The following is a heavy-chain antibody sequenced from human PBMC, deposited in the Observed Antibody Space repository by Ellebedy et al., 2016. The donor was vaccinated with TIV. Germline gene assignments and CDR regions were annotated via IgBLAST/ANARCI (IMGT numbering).Heavy chain of an antibody. Sequence: GESLKISCAASGITFSSYWMSWVRQAPGKGLEWVANVNQDGSGKNYENSVKGRFTISRDNAKNSLYLQMNSLRVEDTAVYYCAKDAFSRGDYWGQGTLVTVSS. CDR3: AKDAFSRGDY. J-gene: IGHJ4*02. V-gene: IGHV3-7*04. CDR1: GITFSSYW. CDR2: VNQDGSGK. D-gene: IGHD3-3*02.